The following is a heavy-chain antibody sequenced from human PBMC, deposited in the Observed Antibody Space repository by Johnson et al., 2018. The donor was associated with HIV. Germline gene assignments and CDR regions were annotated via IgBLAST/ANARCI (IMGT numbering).Heavy chain of an antibody. V-gene: IGHV3-30*18. J-gene: IGHJ3*02. CDR1: GFTFSS. CDR2: ISHDGSHK. CDR3: AKDRYYDSSGPDAFDI. Sequence: QMLLVESGGGVVQPGRSLRLSCAASGFTFSSMHWDRQAPGKGLEWVAVISHDGSHKYYADSVKGRFSLSRDISKNMLYLQMHSLRAEDTAVYYCAKDRYYDSSGPDAFDIWGQGTMVTVSS. D-gene: IGHD3-22*01.